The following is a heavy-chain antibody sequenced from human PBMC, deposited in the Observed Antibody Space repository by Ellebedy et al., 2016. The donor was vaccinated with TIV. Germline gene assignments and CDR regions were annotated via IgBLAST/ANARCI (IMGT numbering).Heavy chain of an antibody. Sequence: PGGSLRLSCAASGFTFSSYSMNWVRQAPGKGLEWVSAISGSGGSTYYADSVKGRFTISRDNSKNTLYLQMNSLRAEDTAVYYCAKDQWAAAGNDAFDIWGQGTMVTVSS. D-gene: IGHD6-13*01. CDR2: ISGSGGST. V-gene: IGHV3-23*01. CDR3: AKDQWAAAGNDAFDI. J-gene: IGHJ3*02. CDR1: GFTFSSYS.